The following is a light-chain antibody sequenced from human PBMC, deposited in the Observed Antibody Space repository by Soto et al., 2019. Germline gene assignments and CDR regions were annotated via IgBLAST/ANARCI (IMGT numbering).Light chain of an antibody. CDR1: NSDVVDSNY. Sequence: ALTTAAPGVGAPGEELAISLPRNNSDVVDSNYDSWYHRTPAKAPKLMIYDASTRPSGVSNRFSGSKSGNTASLTISGLQAEDESDYYCSSYTSSSTLFYVFGTGTKVTVL. J-gene: IGLJ1*01. CDR3: SSYTSSSTLFYV. V-gene: IGLV2-14*03. CDR2: DAS.